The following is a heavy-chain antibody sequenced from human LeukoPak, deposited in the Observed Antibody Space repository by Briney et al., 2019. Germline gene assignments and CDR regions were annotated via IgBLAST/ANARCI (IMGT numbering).Heavy chain of an antibody. Sequence: PGGSLRLSCAASGFTFRSYGMHWVRQAPGKGLEWVAVISYDGSDKYYADSVKGRFTISRDNSKNTLYLQMNSLRAEDTAVYYSAKVTGIAARPKDWFDPWGQGTLVTVSS. CDR3: AKVTGIAARPKDWFDP. CDR2: ISYDGSDK. D-gene: IGHD6-6*01. J-gene: IGHJ5*02. V-gene: IGHV3-30*18. CDR1: GFTFRSYG.